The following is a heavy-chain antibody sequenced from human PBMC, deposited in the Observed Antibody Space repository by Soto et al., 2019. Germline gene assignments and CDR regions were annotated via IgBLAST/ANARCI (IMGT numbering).Heavy chain of an antibody. CDR1: GYTFTRYY. Sequence: ASVKVSCKASGYTFTRYYMHWVRQAPGQGLEWMGIINPSGGSTSYAQKFQGRVTMTRDTSTSTVYMELSRLRSEDTAVYYCARDRVFGVVSQPYMDVWGKGTTVTVSS. J-gene: IGHJ6*03. CDR2: INPSGGST. D-gene: IGHD3-3*01. V-gene: IGHV1-46*03. CDR3: ARDRVFGVVSQPYMDV.